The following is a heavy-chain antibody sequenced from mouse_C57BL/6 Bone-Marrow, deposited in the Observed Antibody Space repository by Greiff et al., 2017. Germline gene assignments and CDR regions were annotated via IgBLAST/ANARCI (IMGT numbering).Heavy chain of an antibody. CDR2: IDPSDSYT. V-gene: IGHV1-69*01. CDR1: GYTFTSYW. CDR3: ARREAMITTSYYAMDY. J-gene: IGHJ4*01. Sequence: QVQLQQPGAELVMPGASVKLSCKASGYTFTSYWMHWVKQRPGQGLEWIGEIDPSDSYTNYNQKFKGKSTLTVDKSSSTAYMQLSSLTAEDSAGYYCARREAMITTSYYAMDYWGQGTSVTVSS. D-gene: IGHD2-4*01.